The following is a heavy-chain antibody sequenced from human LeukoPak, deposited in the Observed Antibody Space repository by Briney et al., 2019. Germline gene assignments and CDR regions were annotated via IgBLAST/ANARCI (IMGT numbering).Heavy chain of an antibody. Sequence: GGSLRLSCAASGFTFTDAWMSWVRQAPGKGLEWVGRIKNKTDGGTTDYAAPVKGRFTISRDDSKSTLYLQMNGLKTEDTGVYYCTVGGRGYCSKGVCYGYWGQGTLVTVSS. J-gene: IGHJ4*02. CDR1: GFTFTDAW. CDR3: TVGGRGYCSKGVCYGY. CDR2: IKNKTDGGTT. V-gene: IGHV3-15*01. D-gene: IGHD2-8*01.